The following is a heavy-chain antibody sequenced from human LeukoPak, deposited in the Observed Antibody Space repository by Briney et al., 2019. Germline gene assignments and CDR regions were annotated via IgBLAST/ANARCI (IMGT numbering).Heavy chain of an antibody. CDR3: ARWKRELGAFDN. V-gene: IGHV1-8*01. D-gene: IGHD1-26*01. CDR2: MNPNSGNT. CDR1: GYTFTSYD. Sequence: ASVKVSCKASGYTFTSYDINWVRQATGQGLEWMGWMNPNSGNTGYAQKFQGRVTMTRNTSISTAYMELSSLRSEDTAVYYCARWKRELGAFDNWGQGTMVTVSS. J-gene: IGHJ3*02.